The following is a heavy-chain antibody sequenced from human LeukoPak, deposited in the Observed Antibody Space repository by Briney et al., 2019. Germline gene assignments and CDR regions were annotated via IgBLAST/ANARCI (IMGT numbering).Heavy chain of an antibody. V-gene: IGHV3-23*01. CDR3: VKDPSSSWTVNWFDP. J-gene: IGHJ5*02. Sequence: PGGSLRLSCAASGFTFSSYAMSWVRQAPGKGLEWVSAISGSGGSTYYADSVKGRFTISRDNSKNTLYLQMNSLRAEDTAVYYCVKDPSSSWTVNWFDPWGQGTLVTVSS. CDR2: ISGSGGST. D-gene: IGHD6-13*01. CDR1: GFTFSSYA.